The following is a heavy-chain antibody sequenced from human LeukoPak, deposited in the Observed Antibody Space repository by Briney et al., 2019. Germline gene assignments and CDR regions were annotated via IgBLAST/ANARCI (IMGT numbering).Heavy chain of an antibody. J-gene: IGHJ3*02. Sequence: SETLSLTCTVSGGSMSPYYWSWIRQPPGKGLEWIAYIFHNGNTNYNPSLKSRVTISIDTSKNQFSLKLNSMTAADTAVYYCARVDTPSIAAFYDAFDIWGQGTMVTVSS. CDR2: IFHNGNT. CDR3: ARVDTPSIAAFYDAFDI. D-gene: IGHD6-6*01. CDR1: GGSMSPYY. V-gene: IGHV4-59*12.